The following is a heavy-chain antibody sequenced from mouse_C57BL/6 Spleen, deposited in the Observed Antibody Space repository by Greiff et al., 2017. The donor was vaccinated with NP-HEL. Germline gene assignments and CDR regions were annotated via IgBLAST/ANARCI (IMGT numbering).Heavy chain of an antibody. CDR1: GYAFSSYW. Sequence: VKLMESGAELVKPGASVKISCKASGYAFSSYWMNWVKQRPGKGLEWIGQIYPGDGDTNYNGKFKGKATLTADKSSSTAYMQLSSLTSEDSAVYFCARWDDYDDPYYYAMDYWGQGTSVTVSS. CDR3: ARWDDYDDPYYYAMDY. D-gene: IGHD2-4*01. J-gene: IGHJ4*01. V-gene: IGHV1-80*01. CDR2: IYPGDGDT.